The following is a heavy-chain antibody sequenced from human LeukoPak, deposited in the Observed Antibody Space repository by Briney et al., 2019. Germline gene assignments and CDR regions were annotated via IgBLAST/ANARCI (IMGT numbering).Heavy chain of an antibody. CDR3: ARKGDYYGSGSYYNFVNWFDP. D-gene: IGHD3-10*01. CDR2: MNPNSGNT. Sequence: GASVKVSCKASGGTFSSYAISWVRQATGQGLEWMGWMNPNSGNTGYAQKFQGRVTMTRNTSISTAYMELSSLRSEDTAVYYCARKGDYYGSGSYYNFVNWFDPWGQGTLVTVSS. V-gene: IGHV1-8*02. CDR1: GGTFSSYA. J-gene: IGHJ5*02.